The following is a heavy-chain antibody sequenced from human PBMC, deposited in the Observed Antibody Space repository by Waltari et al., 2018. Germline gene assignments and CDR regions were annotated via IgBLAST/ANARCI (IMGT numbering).Heavy chain of an antibody. V-gene: IGHV4-39*01. CDR2: IYYSGST. D-gene: IGHD6-13*01. CDR1: GCSIRSTNYY. Sequence: QLQLQESGPGLVKPSETLSLTCAVSGCSIRSTNYYWDWIRQPPGKGLEWIGSIYYSGSTYYNPSLKSRVTISVDTSKNHFSLKLGSVTAADTSLYYCARHSAYAGTGYYYGMDVWGQGTTVTVSS. CDR3: ARHSAYAGTGYYYGMDV. J-gene: IGHJ6*02.